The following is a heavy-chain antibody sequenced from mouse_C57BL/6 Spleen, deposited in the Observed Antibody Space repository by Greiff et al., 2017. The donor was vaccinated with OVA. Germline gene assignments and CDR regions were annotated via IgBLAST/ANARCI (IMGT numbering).Heavy chain of an antibody. Sequence: EVNLVESGGGLVKPGGSLKLSCAASGFTFSDYGMHWVRQAPEKGLEWVAYISSGSSTIYYADTVKGRFTISRDNAKNTLFLQMTSLRSEDTAMYYCARRRLRGYAMDYWGQGTSVTVSS. CDR2: ISSGSSTI. J-gene: IGHJ4*01. CDR3: ARRRLRGYAMDY. D-gene: IGHD2-4*01. V-gene: IGHV5-17*01. CDR1: GFTFSDYG.